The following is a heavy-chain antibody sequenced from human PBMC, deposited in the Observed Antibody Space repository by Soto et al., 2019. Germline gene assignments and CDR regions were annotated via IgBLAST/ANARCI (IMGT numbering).Heavy chain of an antibody. V-gene: IGHV3-23*01. Sequence: PGGSLRLSCAASGFTFSSYSMSWVRQAPGKGLEWVSAISGSGGSTYYADSVKGRFTISRDNSKNTLYLQMNSLRAEDTAVYYCARGGIRFDYYYYGMDVWGQGTTVTVSS. J-gene: IGHJ6*02. CDR2: ISGSGGST. D-gene: IGHD3-16*01. CDR3: ARGGIRFDYYYYGMDV. CDR1: GFTFSSYS.